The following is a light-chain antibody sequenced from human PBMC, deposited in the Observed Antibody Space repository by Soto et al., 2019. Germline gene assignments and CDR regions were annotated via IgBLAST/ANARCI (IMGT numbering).Light chain of an antibody. CDR2: AAS. CDR1: QSISNY. CDR3: QQCYSTSYT. J-gene: IGKJ2*01. Sequence: IQMTQSPSSLSASVGDRVTITCRASQSISNYLNWYQQIPGEAPKLLIYAASSLQSGVPSRFSGSGSGTDFTLIISSLQPEDFATYFCQQCYSTSYTFGQGTKLEV. V-gene: IGKV1-39*01.